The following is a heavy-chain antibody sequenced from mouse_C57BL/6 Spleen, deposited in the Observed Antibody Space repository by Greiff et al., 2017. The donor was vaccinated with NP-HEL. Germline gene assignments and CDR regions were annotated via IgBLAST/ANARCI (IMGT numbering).Heavy chain of an antibody. CDR2: IDPSDSYT. CDR1: GYTFTSYW. D-gene: IGHD1-1*01. J-gene: IGHJ4*01. V-gene: IGHV1-50*01. Sequence: QVQLQQPGAELVKPGASVKLSCKASGYTFTSYWMQWVKQRPGQGLEWIGEIDPSDSYTNYNQKFKGKATLTVDTSSSTAYMQLSSLTSEDSAVYDCATCTTVVATEAMDYWGQGTSVTVSS. CDR3: ATCTTVVATEAMDY.